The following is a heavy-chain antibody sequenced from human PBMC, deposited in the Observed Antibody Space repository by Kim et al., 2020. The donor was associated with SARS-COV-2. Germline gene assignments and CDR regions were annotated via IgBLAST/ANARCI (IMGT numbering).Heavy chain of an antibody. Sequence: SETLSLTCTVSGGSISSYYWSWIRQPPGKGLEWIGYIYYSGSTNYNPSLKSRVTISVDTSKNQFSLKLSSVTAADTAVYYCARAHYYGSGAWFDPWGQGTLVTVSS. V-gene: IGHV4-59*01. CDR1: GGSISSYY. CDR3: ARAHYYGSGAWFDP. D-gene: IGHD3-10*01. J-gene: IGHJ5*02. CDR2: IYYSGST.